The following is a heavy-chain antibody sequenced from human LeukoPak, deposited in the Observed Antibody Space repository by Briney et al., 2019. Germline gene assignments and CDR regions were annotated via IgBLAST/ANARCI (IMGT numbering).Heavy chain of an antibody. Sequence: PGGSLRLSCAASGFTFSSDWMSWVRQAPGKGLEWGAFIWYDGGKKYYADSVKGGFSISRDNSKNTLYPQMNSLRAEDTAVYYCAKGAKRLGYCSGGTCYSNYDYYYMDVWGKGTTVTISS. J-gene: IGHJ6*03. CDR2: IWYDGGKK. D-gene: IGHD2-15*01. CDR1: GFTFSSDW. CDR3: AKGAKRLGYCSGGTCYSNYDYYYMDV. V-gene: IGHV3-30*02.